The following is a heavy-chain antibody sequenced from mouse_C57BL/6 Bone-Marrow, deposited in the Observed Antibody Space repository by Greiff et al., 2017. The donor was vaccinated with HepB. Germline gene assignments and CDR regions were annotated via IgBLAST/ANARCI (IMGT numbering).Heavy chain of an antibody. V-gene: IGHV10-1*01. J-gene: IGHJ3*01. Sequence: GGGLVQPKGSLKLSCAASGFSFNTYAMNWVRQAPGKGLEWVARIRSKSNNYATYYADSVKDRFTISRDDSESMLYLQMNNLKTEDTAMYYCVRQDYDYDWFAYWGQGTLVTVSA. CDR1: GFSFNTYA. CDR3: VRQDYDYDWFAY. D-gene: IGHD2-4*01. CDR2: IRSKSNNYAT.